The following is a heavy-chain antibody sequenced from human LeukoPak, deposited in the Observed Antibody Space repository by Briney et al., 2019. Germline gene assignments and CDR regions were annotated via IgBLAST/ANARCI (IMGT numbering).Heavy chain of an antibody. Sequence: SVKVSCKASGGTFSSYAISWVRQAPGQGLEWVGGIIPIFGTANYAQKFQGRVTITTDESTSTAYMELSSLRSEDTAVYYCARGPAGRITMVRGVTTYYYYYMDVWGKGTTVTVSS. CDR2: IIPIFGTA. J-gene: IGHJ6*03. V-gene: IGHV1-69*05. D-gene: IGHD3-10*01. CDR1: GGTFSSYA. CDR3: ARGPAGRITMVRGVTTYYYYYMDV.